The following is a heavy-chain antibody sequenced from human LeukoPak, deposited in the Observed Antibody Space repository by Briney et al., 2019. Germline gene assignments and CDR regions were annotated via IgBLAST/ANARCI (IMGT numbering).Heavy chain of an antibody. D-gene: IGHD5-18*01. CDR3: ARVGDVDTAMVDY. CDR1: GFTVSSNY. Sequence: GGSLRLSCAAAGFTVSSNYMSWVRQAPGKGLEWVSVIYSGGSTYYADSVKGRFTISRDNSKNTLYLQMNSLRAEDTAVYYCARVGDVDTAMVDYWGQGTLVTVSS. CDR2: IYSGGST. V-gene: IGHV3-66*01. J-gene: IGHJ4*02.